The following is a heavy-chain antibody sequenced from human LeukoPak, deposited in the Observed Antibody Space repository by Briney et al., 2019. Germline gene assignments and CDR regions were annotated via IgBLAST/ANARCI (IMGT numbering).Heavy chain of an antibody. J-gene: IGHJ4*02. CDR2: IYYSGST. CDR3: ARARVLGPVTTWFVDY. D-gene: IGHD4-17*01. Sequence: SETLSLTCTVSGGSISSYYWSWIRQPPGKGLEWTGYIYYSGSTNYNPSLKSRVTISVDTSKNQFSLKLSSVTAADTAVYYCARARVLGPVTTWFVDYWGQGTLVTVSS. CDR1: GGSISSYY. V-gene: IGHV4-59*01.